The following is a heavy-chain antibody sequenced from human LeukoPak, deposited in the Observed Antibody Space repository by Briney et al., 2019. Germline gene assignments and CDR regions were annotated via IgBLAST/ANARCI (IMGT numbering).Heavy chain of an antibody. CDR1: GGSIRSHY. CDR3: VRDRATYGGWFDP. CDR2: IYNTGTT. Sequence: SEILSLTCTVSGGSIRSHYWSWIRQPPGKGLEWIGYIYNTGTTKYNPSLKRRVNISLDQSKNQFSLNLTSVTAADTAVYYCVRDRATYGGWFDPWGQGTLVTVSS. D-gene: IGHD4-17*01. J-gene: IGHJ5*02. V-gene: IGHV4-59*11.